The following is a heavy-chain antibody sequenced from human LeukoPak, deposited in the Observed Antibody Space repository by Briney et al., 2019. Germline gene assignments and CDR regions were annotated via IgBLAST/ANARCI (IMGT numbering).Heavy chain of an antibody. D-gene: IGHD3-22*01. Sequence: SSETLSLTCTVSGGSISSYYWSWIGQPPGKGLEWIGYIYYSGSTNYNPSLKSRVTISVDTSKNQFSLKLSSVTAADTAVYYCARGGDSSGYYLWGQGTLVTVSS. CDR3: ARGGDSSGYYL. V-gene: IGHV4-59*01. J-gene: IGHJ5*02. CDR2: IYYSGST. CDR1: GGSISSYY.